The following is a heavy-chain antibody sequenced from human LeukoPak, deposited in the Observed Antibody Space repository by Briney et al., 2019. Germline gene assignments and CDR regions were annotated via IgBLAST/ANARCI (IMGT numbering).Heavy chain of an antibody. Sequence: ASVKVSCKASGYTFTSYGISWVRQASGQGLEWMGWISAYNGNTNYAQKLQGRGIMTTVTSTSTAYMELRSLISDDTAVYYCARVVAAAKGGSYYYYYMDVWGKGTTVTVSS. D-gene: IGHD6-13*01. V-gene: IGHV1-18*01. J-gene: IGHJ6*03. CDR2: ISAYNGNT. CDR3: ARVVAAAKGGSYYYYYMDV. CDR1: GYTFTSYG.